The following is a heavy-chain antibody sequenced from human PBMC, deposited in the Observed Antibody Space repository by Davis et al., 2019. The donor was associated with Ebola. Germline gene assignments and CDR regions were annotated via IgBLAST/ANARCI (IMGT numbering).Heavy chain of an antibody. J-gene: IGHJ4*02. CDR2: ISSNGGST. D-gene: IGHD2-2*01. V-gene: IGHV3-64*02. Sequence: GESLKISCAASGFTFSSYAMHWVRQAPGKGLEYVSAISSNGGSTYYADSVKGRFTISRDNSKNTLYLQMGSLRAEDMAVYYCARSGLGYCSSTSCPLPLDYWGQGTLVTVSS. CDR1: GFTFSSYA. CDR3: ARSGLGYCSSTSCPLPLDY.